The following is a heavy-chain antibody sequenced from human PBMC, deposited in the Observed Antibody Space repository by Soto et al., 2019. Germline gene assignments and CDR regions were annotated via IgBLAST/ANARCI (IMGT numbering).Heavy chain of an antibody. J-gene: IGHJ4*02. CDR2: IIPILGIA. Sequence: ASVKVSCKASGGTFSSYTISWVRQAPGQGLEWMGRIIPILGIANYAQKFQGRVTITADKSTSTAYMELSSLRSEDTAVYYCAREGLSDDYGDYVGVFDYWGQGTLVTVSS. D-gene: IGHD4-17*01. V-gene: IGHV1-69*04. CDR1: GGTFSSYT. CDR3: AREGLSDDYGDYVGVFDY.